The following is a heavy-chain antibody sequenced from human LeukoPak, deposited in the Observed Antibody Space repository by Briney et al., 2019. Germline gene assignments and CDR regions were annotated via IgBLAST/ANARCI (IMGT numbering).Heavy chain of an antibody. D-gene: IGHD3-22*01. Sequence: SETLSPTCTVSGGSISSYYWSWIRQPPGKGLEWIGYIYYSGSTNYNPSLKSRVTISVDTSKNQFSLKLSSVTAADTAVYYCASYYYDSSGYAFDIWGQGTMVTVSS. CDR1: GGSISSYY. CDR3: ASYYYDSSGYAFDI. J-gene: IGHJ3*02. CDR2: IYYSGST. V-gene: IGHV4-59*08.